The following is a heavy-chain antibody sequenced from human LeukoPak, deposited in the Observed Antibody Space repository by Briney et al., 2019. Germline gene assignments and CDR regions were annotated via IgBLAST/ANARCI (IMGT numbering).Heavy chain of an antibody. CDR2: IKQDGSEK. D-gene: IGHD3-10*01. CDR3: ARDVEGSGSYYSP. J-gene: IGHJ4*02. CDR1: GFTSSRYW. Sequence: SGGSLRLSCAASGFTSSRYWMTWVRQAPGKGLEWVANIKQDGSEKNYVDSVKGRFTISRDNAKNSLYLQMNSLRAEDTAVYYCARDVEGSGSYYSPWGQGTQVTVPS. V-gene: IGHV3-7*01.